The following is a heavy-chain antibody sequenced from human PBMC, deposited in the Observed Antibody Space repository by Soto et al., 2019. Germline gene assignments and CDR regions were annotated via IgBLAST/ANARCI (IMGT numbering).Heavy chain of an antibody. Sequence: QVQLVQSGAEVKKPGASVKVSCEASGYTFTDYYMHWVRQAPGQGLEWMGWINPVSGATKYAQKFQGWVTMTRDTSISIVYMDLSRLTSDDTALYYCASEPILYAGIGYYFDYWGQGTLVTVSS. V-gene: IGHV1-2*04. CDR3: ASEPILYAGIGYYFDY. CDR2: INPVSGAT. D-gene: IGHD3-22*01. J-gene: IGHJ4*02. CDR1: GYTFTDYY.